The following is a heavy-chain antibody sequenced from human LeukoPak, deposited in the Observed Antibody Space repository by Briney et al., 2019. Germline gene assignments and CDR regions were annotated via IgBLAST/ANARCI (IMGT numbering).Heavy chain of an antibody. D-gene: IGHD5-18*01. CDR3: ARDHHGIQLWPTPNFDY. CDR1: GGTFSSYA. CDR2: IIPIFGTA. J-gene: IGHJ4*02. V-gene: IGHV1-69*06. Sequence: GSSVKVSCKASGGTFSSYAISWVRQAPGQGLEWMGGIIPIFGTANYAQKFQGRVTITADKSTSTAYMKLSSLRSEDTAVYYCARDHHGIQLWPTPNFDYWGQGTLVTVSS.